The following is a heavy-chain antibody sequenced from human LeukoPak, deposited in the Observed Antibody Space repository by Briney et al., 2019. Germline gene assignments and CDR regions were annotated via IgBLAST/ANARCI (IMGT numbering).Heavy chain of an antibody. CDR3: AKDLGWELPAEAY. Sequence: GGSLRLSCVASGFTFKNYVMNWVRQAPGKGLEWLATIYGSGVSISYADSVKGRFTNSRDNSNNTLYLQMNSLRAEDTAMYYCAKDLGWELPAEAYWGQGILVTVSS. CDR1: GFTFKNYV. CDR2: IYGSGVSI. J-gene: IGHJ4*02. V-gene: IGHV3-23*01. D-gene: IGHD1-26*01.